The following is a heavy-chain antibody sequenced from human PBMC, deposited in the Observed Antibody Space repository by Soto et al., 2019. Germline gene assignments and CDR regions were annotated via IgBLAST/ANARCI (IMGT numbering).Heavy chain of an antibody. CDR3: ARVGMEWSYTCDY. D-gene: IGHD3-3*01. V-gene: IGHV3-48*02. J-gene: IGHJ4*02. CDR1: GFTFSDYS. Sequence: EVHLVESGGDSVQPGGSVRLSCAASGFTFSDYSMNWVRQAPGEGLEWVSYIDSSGSTIKYADSVKGRFTISRDNAKNSVYLQMSSLRDEDAAVYYCARVGMEWSYTCDYWGQGTLVTVSS. CDR2: IDSSGSTI.